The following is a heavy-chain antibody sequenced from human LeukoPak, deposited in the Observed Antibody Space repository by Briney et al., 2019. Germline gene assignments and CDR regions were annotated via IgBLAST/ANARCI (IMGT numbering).Heavy chain of an antibody. D-gene: IGHD2-2*01. CDR3: AKARGYCSSTSCYDYYFDY. CDR2: ISGSGGST. V-gene: IGHV3-23*01. Sequence: PGGSLRLSCAASGFTLSSYAIGWVRQAPGKGLEWVSAISGSGGSTYYADSVKGRFTISRDNSKNTLYLQMNSLRAVDTAVYYCAKARGYCSSTSCYDYYFDYWGQGTLVTVSS. CDR1: GFTLSSYA. J-gene: IGHJ4*02.